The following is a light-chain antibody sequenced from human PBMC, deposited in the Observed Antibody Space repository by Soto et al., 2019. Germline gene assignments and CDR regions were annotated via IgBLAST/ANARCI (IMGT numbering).Light chain of an antibody. J-gene: IGLJ2*01. Sequence: QSVLTQPPSVSAAPGQKVTISCSGSSSNIGNNYVSWYQQLLGTAPKLLIYDNNKRPSGIPDRFSGSKSDRSATLGITGLQTGDEADYYCATWDSSLSAVVFGGGTKLTVL. V-gene: IGLV1-51*01. CDR1: SSNIGNNY. CDR2: DNN. CDR3: ATWDSSLSAVV.